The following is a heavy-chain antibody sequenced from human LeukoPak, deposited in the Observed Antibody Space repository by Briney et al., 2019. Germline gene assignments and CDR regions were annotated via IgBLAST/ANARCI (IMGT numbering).Heavy chain of an antibody. CDR2: ISYDGSNK. V-gene: IGHV3-30*04. CDR3: ANDHNLDV. J-gene: IGHJ6*02. D-gene: IGHD1-1*01. Sequence: GGSLRLSCAASGFTFSSYAMHWVRQAPGKGLEWVAVISYDGSNKYYADSVKGRFTISRDNSKNTLYLQMNSLRAEDTAVYYCANDHNLDVWGQGTTVTVSS. CDR1: GFTFSSYA.